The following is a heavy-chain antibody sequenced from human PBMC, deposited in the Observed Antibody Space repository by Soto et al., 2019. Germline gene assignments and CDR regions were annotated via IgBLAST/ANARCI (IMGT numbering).Heavy chain of an antibody. Sequence: QVQLQESGPGLVKPSGTLSLTCAVSGGSISSSNWWSWVRQPPGKGLEWIGEIYHSGSTNYNPSLKSRVTISVDKSKNQFSLKLSSVTAADTAVYYCARAAKRVWFGDQKGDWFDPWGQGTLVTVSS. V-gene: IGHV4-4*02. D-gene: IGHD3-10*01. CDR3: ARAAKRVWFGDQKGDWFDP. CDR2: IYHSGST. J-gene: IGHJ5*02. CDR1: GGSISSSNW.